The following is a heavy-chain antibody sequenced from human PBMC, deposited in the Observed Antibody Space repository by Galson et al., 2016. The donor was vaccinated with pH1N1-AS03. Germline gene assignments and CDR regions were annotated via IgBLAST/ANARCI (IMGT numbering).Heavy chain of an antibody. CDR3: ARVWGAAAGYFAY. J-gene: IGHJ4*01. V-gene: IGHV2-5*02. CDR2: IYWDGDE. Sequence: PALVKPTQTLTLTCTVSGFSLSAGGVHVAWIRQSPGKALEWLALIYWDGDERYNSSLRSRLSISRDTSKNHVVLTMTNMDPVDTATYYCARVWGAAAGYFAYWGPGKLVVVSS. D-gene: IGHD6-13*01. CDR1: GFSLSAGGVH.